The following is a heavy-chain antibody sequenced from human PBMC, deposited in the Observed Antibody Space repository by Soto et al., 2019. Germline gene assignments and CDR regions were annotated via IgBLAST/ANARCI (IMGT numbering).Heavy chain of an antibody. D-gene: IGHD6-13*01. Sequence: PGGSLRLSCAASGFSFDDYAIHWVRHIPGKGLEWVSGISWNSGSIGYADSVKGRFTISRDNAKNSLYLQMNSLTPDDTAFYYCAKDSTISGAGWFDSWGQGTLVTVSS. V-gene: IGHV3-9*01. J-gene: IGHJ5*01. CDR2: ISWNSGSI. CDR1: GFSFDDYA. CDR3: AKDSTISGAGWFDS.